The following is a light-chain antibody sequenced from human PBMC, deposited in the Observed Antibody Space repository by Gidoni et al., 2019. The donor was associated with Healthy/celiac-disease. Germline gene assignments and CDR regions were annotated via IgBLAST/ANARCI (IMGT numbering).Light chain of an antibody. CDR1: SSNIGAGYD. V-gene: IGLV1-40*01. CDR3: QSYDSSLSGSV. CDR2: GNS. Sequence: HSVLTQPPSVSGAPGQRVTISCTGSSSNIGAGYDEHWYQQLPGTAPKLLIYGNSNRPSGVTDRFSGSKSGTSASLAITGLQAEDEADYYCQSYDSSLSGSVFGGGTKLTVL. J-gene: IGLJ2*01.